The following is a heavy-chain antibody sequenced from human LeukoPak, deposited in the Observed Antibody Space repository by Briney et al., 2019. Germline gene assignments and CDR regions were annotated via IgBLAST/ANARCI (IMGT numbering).Heavy chain of an antibody. CDR3: ARNYDSSGYYYDADAFDI. J-gene: IGHJ3*02. CDR1: GFTSSSYS. CDR2: ISSSSSYI. V-gene: IGHV3-21*01. D-gene: IGHD3-22*01. Sequence: KPGGSLRLSCAASGFTSSSYSMNWVRQAPGKGLEWVSSISSSSSYIYYADSVKGRFTISRDNAKNSLYLQMNSLRAEDTAVYYCARNYDSSGYYYDADAFDIWGQGTMVTVSS.